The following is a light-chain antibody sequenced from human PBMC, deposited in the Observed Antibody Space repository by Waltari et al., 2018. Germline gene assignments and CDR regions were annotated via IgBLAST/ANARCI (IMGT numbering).Light chain of an antibody. CDR1: YGSVSTNNN. Sequence: QTVVTQEPSFSVSPGGTVTLTCGLSYGSVSTNNNPSWYQQTPGQAPRTLIYSTNLRSSGVPDRVSGAILGNKAARPITGAQAADECDYYCVRVDGGPNWVFGGGTKLTVL. J-gene: IGLJ3*02. V-gene: IGLV8-61*01. CDR3: VRVDGGPNWV. CDR2: STN.